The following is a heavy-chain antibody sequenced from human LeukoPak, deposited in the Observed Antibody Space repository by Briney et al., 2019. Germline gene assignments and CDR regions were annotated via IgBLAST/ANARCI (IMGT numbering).Heavy chain of an antibody. J-gene: IGHJ4*02. CDR1: RYSFTSYW. D-gene: IGHD5-24*01. V-gene: IGHV5-51*01. CDR3: ATHPGGLQSGFDN. Sequence: PGQSLKISCKGSRYSFTSYWISWVRQMPGKGLEYMGVIHPCDSNTRYSPSFQGQVTISVDRSSSTAYIQWSRLKASDTAMYYCATHPGGLQSGFDNWGQGTLVTVSS. CDR2: IHPCDSNT.